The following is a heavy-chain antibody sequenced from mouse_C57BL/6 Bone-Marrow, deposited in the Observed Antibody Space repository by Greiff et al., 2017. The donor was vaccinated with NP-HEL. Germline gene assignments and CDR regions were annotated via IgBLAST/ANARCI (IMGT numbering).Heavy chain of an antibody. CDR3: ARYSSSPLYFDY. D-gene: IGHD1-1*01. J-gene: IGHJ2*01. CDR1: GYTFTSYW. CDR2: IDPSDSYT. Sequence: VQLQQPGAELVKPGASVKLSCKASGYTFTSYWMQWVKQRPGQGLEWIGEIDPSDSYTNYNQKLKGKATLTVDTSSSTAYMQLSSLTSEDSAVYYCARYSSSPLYFDYWGQGTTLTVSS. V-gene: IGHV1-50*01.